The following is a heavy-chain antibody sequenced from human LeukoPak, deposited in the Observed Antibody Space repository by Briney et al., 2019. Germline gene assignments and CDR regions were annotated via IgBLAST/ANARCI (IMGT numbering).Heavy chain of an antibody. CDR3: AKSGGAYLYCSSTSCYTGYFDH. CDR1: GFTFSSYA. CDR2: MSGSGGST. Sequence: GGSLRLSCAASGFTFSSYAMNWVRQAPGKGLEWVSGMSGSGGSTYYTDSVKGRFTISRDNSKNTLYLQMNSLRAEDTAVYYCAKSGGAYLYCSSTSCYTGYFDHWGQGTLVTVSS. J-gene: IGHJ4*02. V-gene: IGHV3-23*01. D-gene: IGHD2-2*02.